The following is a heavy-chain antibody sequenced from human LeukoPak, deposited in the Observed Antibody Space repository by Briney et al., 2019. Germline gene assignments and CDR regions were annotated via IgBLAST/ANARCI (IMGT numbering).Heavy chain of an antibody. CDR1: GFTFSSYA. CDR2: ISASGGST. V-gene: IGHV3-23*01. CDR3: ARECSSTSCPNDAFDI. D-gene: IGHD2-2*01. Sequence: GGSLRLSCAASGFTFSSYAMSWVRQAPGKGLEWVSGISASGGSTYYADSVKGRFTISRDYSKNSLYLQMNSLRAEDTAVYYCARECSSTSCPNDAFDIWGQGTMVTVSS. J-gene: IGHJ3*02.